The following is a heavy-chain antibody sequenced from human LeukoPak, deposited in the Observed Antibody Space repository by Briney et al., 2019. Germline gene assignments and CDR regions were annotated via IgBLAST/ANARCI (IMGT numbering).Heavy chain of an antibody. CDR2: ISGSGGST. D-gene: IGHD6-13*01. Sequence: GGSLRLSCAASGFTFSSYGMSWVRQAPGKGLEWVSAISGSGGSTYYADSVKGRFTISRDNAKNSLYLQMNSLRAEDTAVYYCARDSSSWYGPPHFDYWGQGTLVTVSS. J-gene: IGHJ4*02. CDR3: ARDSSSWYGPPHFDY. V-gene: IGHV3-23*01. CDR1: GFTFSSYG.